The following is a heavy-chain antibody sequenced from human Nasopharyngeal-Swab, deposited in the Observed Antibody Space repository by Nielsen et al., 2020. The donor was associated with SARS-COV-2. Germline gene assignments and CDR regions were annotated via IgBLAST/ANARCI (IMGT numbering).Heavy chain of an antibody. J-gene: IGHJ3*02. CDR1: GFTFDDYA. CDR3: ATLSPHPYLDHAFDI. Sequence: GGSLRLSCAASGFTFDDYAMHWVRQAPGKGLEWVSGISWNSGSIGYADSVKGRFTISRDNAKNSLYLQMNSLRAEDTALYYCATLSPHPYLDHAFDIWGQGTMVTVSS. V-gene: IGHV3-9*01. CDR2: ISWNSGSI. D-gene: IGHD3-9*01.